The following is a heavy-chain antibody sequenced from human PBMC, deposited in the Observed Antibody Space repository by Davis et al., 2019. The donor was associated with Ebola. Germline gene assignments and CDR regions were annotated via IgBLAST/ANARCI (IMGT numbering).Heavy chain of an antibody. V-gene: IGHV1-69*04. CDR1: GYTFTSYG. D-gene: IGHD3-10*01. Sequence: SVKVSCKASGYTFTSYGISWVRQAPGQGLEWMGRIIPILGIANYAQKFQGRVTITADKSTSTAYMELSSLRSEDTAVYYCARGVTMVRDLNWFDPWGQGTLVTVSS. CDR2: IIPILGIA. CDR3: ARGVTMVRDLNWFDP. J-gene: IGHJ5*02.